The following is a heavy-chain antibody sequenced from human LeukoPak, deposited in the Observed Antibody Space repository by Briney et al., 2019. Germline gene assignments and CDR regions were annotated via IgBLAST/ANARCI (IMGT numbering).Heavy chain of an antibody. V-gene: IGHV1-24*01. CDR1: GYTFASYD. J-gene: IGHJ3*02. CDR2: FDPEDGET. D-gene: IGHD3-16*01. Sequence: ASVKVSRKASGYTFASYDINWVRQATGQGLEWMGGFDPEDGETIYAQKFQGRVTMTEDTSTDTAYMELSSLRSEDTAVYYCATDRPAYDYVWGSFNDAFDIWGQGTMVTVSS. CDR3: ATDRPAYDYVWGSFNDAFDI.